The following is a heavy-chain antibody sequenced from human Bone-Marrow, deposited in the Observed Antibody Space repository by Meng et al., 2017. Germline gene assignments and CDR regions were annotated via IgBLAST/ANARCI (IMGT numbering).Heavy chain of an antibody. CDR2: IYHSGST. J-gene: IGHJ5*02. CDR3: ARGYCGGDCYIPFDNWFDP. Sequence: QRQQWGAGLLKSSETLSLTCAVSGGSISSGGYSWSWIRQPPGKGLEWIGYIYHSGSTYYNPSLKSRVTISVDRSKNQFSLKLSSVTAADTAVYYCARGYCGGDCYIPFDNWFDPWGQGTLVTVSS. D-gene: IGHD2-21*02. V-gene: IGHV4-30-2*01. CDR1: GGSISSGGYS.